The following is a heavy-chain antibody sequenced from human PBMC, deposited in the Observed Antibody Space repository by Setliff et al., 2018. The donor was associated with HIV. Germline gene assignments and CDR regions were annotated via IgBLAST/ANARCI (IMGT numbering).Heavy chain of an antibody. Sequence: GASVKVSCKASGYTFTSDYIHWVRQAPGQGLEWMGIINPAGNPTSCAQKFQGRLTMTRDTSTNTVYMELSSLRSEDTAVYYCAKDIPGPAISSGRIKNWFDPWGEGTLVTVSS. V-gene: IGHV1-46*01. J-gene: IGHJ5*02. D-gene: IGHD6-19*01. CDR1: GYTFTSDY. CDR2: INPAGNPT. CDR3: AKDIPGPAISSGRIKNWFDP.